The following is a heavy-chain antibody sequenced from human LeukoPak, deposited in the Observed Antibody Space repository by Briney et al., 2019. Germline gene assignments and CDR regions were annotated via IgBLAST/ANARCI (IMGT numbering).Heavy chain of an antibody. V-gene: IGHV1-69*13. J-gene: IGHJ6*03. Sequence: ASVKVSCKASGGTFSSYAISWVRQAPGQGLEWMGGIIPIFGTANYAQKFQGRVTITADESTSTAYMELSSLRSEDTAVYYCARGVRFLDYMDVWGKGTTVTVSS. CDR1: GGTFSSYA. CDR3: ARGVRFLDYMDV. CDR2: IIPIFGTA. D-gene: IGHD3-3*01.